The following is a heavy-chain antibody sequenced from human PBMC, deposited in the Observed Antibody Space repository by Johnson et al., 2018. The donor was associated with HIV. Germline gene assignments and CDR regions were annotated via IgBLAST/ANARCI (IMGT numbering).Heavy chain of an antibody. CDR3: ARGGYFYDSGGYYHDAFDV. CDR1: GFTFSSYA. D-gene: IGHD3-22*01. J-gene: IGHJ3*01. Sequence: MLLVESGGGLVQPGGSLRLSCAASGFTFSSYAMSWVRQAPGKGLEWVSAISGSGGSTYYADSVTGRFTISRDNSKNTLYLQMNSLRAEDMAVYYCARGGYFYDSGGYYHDAFDVWGHATMVTVSS. V-gene: IGHV3-23*04. CDR2: ISGSGGST.